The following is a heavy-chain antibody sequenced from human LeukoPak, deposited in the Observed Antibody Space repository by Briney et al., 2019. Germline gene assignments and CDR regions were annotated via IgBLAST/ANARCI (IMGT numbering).Heavy chain of an antibody. CDR3: ARYPPDDF. D-gene: IGHD1-14*01. Sequence: ASVKVSCKASGYSFTGFYLNWVRQAPGEGLGWMGWINPYSGGTNYAQKFQGRVTMTRDTSNTTAYLELNNLTPDDTAVYYCARYPPDDFWGQGTLVTVSS. CDR2: INPYSGGT. J-gene: IGHJ4*02. V-gene: IGHV1-2*02. CDR1: GYSFTGFY.